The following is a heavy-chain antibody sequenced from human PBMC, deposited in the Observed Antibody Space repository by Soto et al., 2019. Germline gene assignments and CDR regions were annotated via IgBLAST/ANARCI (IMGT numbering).Heavy chain of an antibody. J-gene: IGHJ6*02. Sequence: PGGSLRLSCAASGFTFSSYIMHWGRQATGKGLEWVSAIGTAGDTYYPGSVKGRFTISRENAKNSLYLQMNSLRAGDTAVYYCARVWGGYCSSTSCYMHYYGMDVWGQGTTVTVSS. CDR2: IGTAGDT. CDR3: ARVWGGYCSSTSCYMHYYGMDV. CDR1: GFTFSSYI. D-gene: IGHD2-2*02. V-gene: IGHV3-13*01.